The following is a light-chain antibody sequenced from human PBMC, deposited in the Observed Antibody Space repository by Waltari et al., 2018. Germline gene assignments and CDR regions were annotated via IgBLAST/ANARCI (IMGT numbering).Light chain of an antibody. J-gene: IGLJ3*02. CDR1: SSDVGGYDY. CDR2: EVS. CDR3: CSYAGSHSWV. Sequence: QSALTQPRSVSGSPGQSVTLSCTGTSSDVGGYDYVSWYKQRPGKAPKAKVYEVSMRPSGVPVRFSGSKSGNTASLTISGLQAEDEAEYYCCSYAGSHSWVFGGGTRLTVL. V-gene: IGLV2-11*01.